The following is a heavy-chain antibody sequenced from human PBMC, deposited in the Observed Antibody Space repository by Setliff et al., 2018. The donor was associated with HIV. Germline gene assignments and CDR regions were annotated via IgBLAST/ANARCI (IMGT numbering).Heavy chain of an antibody. Sequence: ASVKVSCKASGGTFSRYTISWVRQAPGQGLEWMGGIIPIFGTTNYAQRFQGRVSITADASTSTAYMELSSLRSEDTAMYFCARDNYYDTSGAIGYWGQGTMVTVS. V-gene: IGHV1-69*13. J-gene: IGHJ4*02. CDR2: IIPIFGTT. CDR1: GGTFSRYT. D-gene: IGHD3-22*01. CDR3: ARDNYYDTSGAIGY.